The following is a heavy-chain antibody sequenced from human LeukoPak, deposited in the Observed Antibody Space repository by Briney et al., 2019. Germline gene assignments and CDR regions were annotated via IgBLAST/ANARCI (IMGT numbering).Heavy chain of an antibody. D-gene: IGHD3-22*01. CDR3: AKEGYYYDSSGYPPFDY. Sequence: GGSLRLSCAASGFTFSSYGMHWVRQAPGKGLEWGAFIRYDGSSKYYADSVKGRFTISRDNSKNTLYLQMNSLRAEDTAVYYCAKEGYYYDSSGYPPFDYWGQGTLVTVSS. V-gene: IGHV3-30*02. CDR1: GFTFSSYG. CDR2: IRYDGSSK. J-gene: IGHJ4*02.